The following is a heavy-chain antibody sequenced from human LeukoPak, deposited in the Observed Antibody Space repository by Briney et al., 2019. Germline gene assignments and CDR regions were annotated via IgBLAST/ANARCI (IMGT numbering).Heavy chain of an antibody. CDR1: GGSISSGSYY. J-gene: IGHJ6*03. CDR3: ARVRGVKGGYYMDV. CDR2: IYASGRT. V-gene: IGHV4-61*02. Sequence: KASETLSLTCTVSGGSISSGSYYWSWIRQPAGKGLEWIGRIYASGRTNYNPSLKSRVTMSVDTSKNQFSLTLSSVTAADTAVYYCARVRGVKGGYYMDVWGKGTTVTISS. D-gene: IGHD3-10*01.